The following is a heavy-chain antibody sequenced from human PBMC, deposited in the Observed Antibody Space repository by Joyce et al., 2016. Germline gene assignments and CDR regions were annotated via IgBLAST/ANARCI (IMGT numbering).Heavy chain of an antibody. CDR1: GFTFGDYA. J-gene: IGHJ5*02. V-gene: IGHV3-49*05. CDR3: TRDLAFCGGDCYSVWFDP. Sequence: EVQLVESGGDLIKPGRSLRLSCTGSGFTFGDYAMNWIRQAPGKGLEWVGFIRRKVYGGTAEYAASVKGRFTISRDDSKSIAYLQMNSLKIEDTAVYYCTRDLAFCGGDCYSVWFDPWGQGTLVTVSS. CDR2: IRRKVYGGTA. D-gene: IGHD2-21*02.